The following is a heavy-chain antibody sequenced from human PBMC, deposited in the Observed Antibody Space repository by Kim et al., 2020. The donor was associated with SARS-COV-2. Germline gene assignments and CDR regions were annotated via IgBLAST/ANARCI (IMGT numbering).Heavy chain of an antibody. Sequence: ASVKVSCKASGYTFTSYGISWVRQAPGQGLEWMGWISAYNGNTNYAQKLQGRVTMTTDTSTSTAYMELRSLRPDDTAVYYCAREEGGGMTGSYTNWGQGTLVTVSS. CDR1: GYTFTSYG. CDR3: AREEGGGMTGSYTN. CDR2: ISAYNGNT. V-gene: IGHV1-18*04. D-gene: IGHD3-9*01. J-gene: IGHJ4*02.